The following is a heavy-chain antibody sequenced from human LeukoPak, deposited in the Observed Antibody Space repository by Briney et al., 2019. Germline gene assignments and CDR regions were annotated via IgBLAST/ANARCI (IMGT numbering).Heavy chain of an antibody. CDR1: GLTFSSYA. Sequence: GGSLRLSCAASGLTFSSYAMSWVRQAPGKGLEWVSAISGSGGSTYYADSVKGRFTIARDNSKNTLYLQMNSLRAEDTAVYDCAKDGVEAIVGTYDYWGQGTLVTVSS. D-gene: IGHD1-26*01. V-gene: IGHV3-23*01. J-gene: IGHJ4*02. CDR2: ISGSGGST. CDR3: AKDGVEAIVGTYDY.